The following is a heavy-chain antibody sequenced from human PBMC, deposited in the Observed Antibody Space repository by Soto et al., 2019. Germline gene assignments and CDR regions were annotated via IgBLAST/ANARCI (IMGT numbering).Heavy chain of an antibody. J-gene: IGHJ5*02. CDR2: IKPDNGDT. D-gene: IGHD3-16*01. CDR3: ATSYVSGFDP. V-gene: IGHV1-18*04. Sequence: QLQLVQSGAEVERPGASVRVSCKAYGYPFSKYGISWIRQAPGQGLAWMGWIKPDNGDTNYAQKFQGRVTMTTDTSSNTAYMELRSLRYDEPVLYSCATSYVSGFDPWGQGTLVSVSS. CDR1: GYPFSKYG.